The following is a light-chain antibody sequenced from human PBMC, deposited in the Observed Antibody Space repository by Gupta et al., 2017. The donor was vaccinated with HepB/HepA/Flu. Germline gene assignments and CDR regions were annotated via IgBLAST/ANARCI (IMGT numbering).Light chain of an antibody. V-gene: IGKV3-20*01. J-gene: IGKJ1*01. CDR2: DAS. Sequence: ETVLTQSPGTLSLSPGERATLSCRASQSVYSSSLACYQQKPGQAPRLLIYDASSRATGIPDRFSGSGSGTDFTLTISRLEPEDCAVYYCHQYGISPETFGQGTKVEIK. CDR3: HQYGISPET. CDR1: QSVYSSS.